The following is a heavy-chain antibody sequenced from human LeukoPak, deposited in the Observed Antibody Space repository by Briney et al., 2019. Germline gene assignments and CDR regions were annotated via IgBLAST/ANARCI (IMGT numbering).Heavy chain of an antibody. J-gene: IGHJ4*02. V-gene: IGHV4-59*01. D-gene: IGHD6-13*01. CDR2: IYYSGST. CDR3: ARGVYSSSWSVY. CDR1: GGSISSYY. Sequence: SETLSLTCTVSGGSISSYYWSWIRQPPGKGLEWIGYIYYSGSTNYNPSLKSRVTISVDTSKNQFSLKLSSVTAADTAVYYCARGVYSSSWSVYWGQGTLVTVSS.